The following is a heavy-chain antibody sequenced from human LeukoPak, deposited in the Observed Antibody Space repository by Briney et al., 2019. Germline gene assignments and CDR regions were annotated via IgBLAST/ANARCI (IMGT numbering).Heavy chain of an antibody. Sequence: SETLSLTCTVSGGSISSGSYYWNWIRQPAGKGLEWLGDIFTRGTTNHNASLESRLTISLDTARNQFSLSLRSVTAADTAVYYCARTHRAAWYLDYWGQGTLVTVSS. V-gene: IGHV4-61*09. CDR3: ARTHRAAWYLDY. CDR1: GGSISSGSYY. J-gene: IGHJ4*02. CDR2: IFTRGTT.